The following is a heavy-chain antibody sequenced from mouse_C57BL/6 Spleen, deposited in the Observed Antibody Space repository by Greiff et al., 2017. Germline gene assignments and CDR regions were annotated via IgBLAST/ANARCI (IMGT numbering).Heavy chain of an antibody. CDR2: IDPSDSYT. D-gene: IGHD2-4*01. V-gene: IGHV1-69*01. J-gene: IGHJ1*03. CDR3: ARNDYGPYWYFDV. CDR1: GYTFTSYW. Sequence: QVQLQQPGAELVMPGASVKLSCKASGYTFTSYWMHWVKQRPGQGLEWIGEIDPSDSYTNYNQKLKGKSTLTVDKSSSTAYMQLSSLTSEDSAVYYCARNDYGPYWYFDVWGTGTTVTVSS.